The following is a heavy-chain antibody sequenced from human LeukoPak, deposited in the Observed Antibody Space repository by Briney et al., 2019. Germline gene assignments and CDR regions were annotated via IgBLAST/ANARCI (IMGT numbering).Heavy chain of an antibody. CDR3: AKDPGSGGWSYFDY. CDR1: GFTFSSYS. J-gene: IGHJ4*02. CDR2: ISSSSSYI. D-gene: IGHD6-19*01. Sequence: PGRSLRLSYAASGFTFSSYSMNWVRQAPGKGLEWVSSISSSSSYIYYADSLKGRFTIPRDNAKNTLYLQMNRLRVEDTAVYYCAKDPGSGGWSYFDYWGQGTLVTVSS. V-gene: IGHV3-21*01.